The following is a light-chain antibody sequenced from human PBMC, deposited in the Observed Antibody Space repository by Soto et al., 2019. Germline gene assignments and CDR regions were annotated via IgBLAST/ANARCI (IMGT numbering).Light chain of an antibody. V-gene: IGLV2-23*02. CDR1: SSDVGSHNL. J-gene: IGLJ7*01. Sequence: QSALTQPASVSGSPGQSITISCTGTSSDVGSHNLVSWYQQHPGQAPKLMIYEVSKRPLGVSARFSASKSGNTASLPISGLRAEDEADYYCCSYGGSRAVFGGGTQLTVL. CDR2: EVS. CDR3: CSYGGSRAV.